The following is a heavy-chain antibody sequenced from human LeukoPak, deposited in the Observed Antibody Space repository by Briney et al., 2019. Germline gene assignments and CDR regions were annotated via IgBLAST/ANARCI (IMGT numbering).Heavy chain of an antibody. D-gene: IGHD5-18*01. CDR1: GFTFSNYW. CDR2: INRGGSRT. CDR3: ARGGSDTAMAHDY. V-gene: IGHV3-74*01. Sequence: GGSLRLSCVASGFTFSNYWMHWVRQAPGKGLMWVSRINRGGSRTDYADSVKGRFTISRDDAKNTLYLQLNSLRAEDTAVYFCARGGSDTAMAHDYWGQGTLVTVSS. J-gene: IGHJ4*02.